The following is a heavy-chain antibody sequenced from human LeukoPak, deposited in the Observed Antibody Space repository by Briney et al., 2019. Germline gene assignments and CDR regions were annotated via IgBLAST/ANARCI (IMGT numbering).Heavy chain of an antibody. CDR1: GFTFSDSG. CDR2: MRSKTQNYAT. J-gene: IGHJ4*02. D-gene: IGHD3-22*01. V-gene: IGHV3-73*01. CDR3: TNYDDSSDLWGY. Sequence: GASLRLSCAASGFTFSDSGMHWVRQAPGKGLEWVGRMRSKTQNYATAYAASVKGRFTISRDDSKNTAFLQMNSLKTEDTAVYYCTNYDDSSDLWGYWGQGTLVTVSS.